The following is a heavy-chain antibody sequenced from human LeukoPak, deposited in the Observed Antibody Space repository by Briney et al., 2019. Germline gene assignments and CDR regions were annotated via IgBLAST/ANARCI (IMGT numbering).Heavy chain of an antibody. CDR1: GFTFFTYG. J-gene: IGHJ4*02. D-gene: IGHD6-6*01. CDR3: ASLYSSSDY. Sequence: GGSLRLSCAASGFTFFTYGMHWVRQAPGKGLEWVAFIRYDGTNKYYADSVKGRFTISRDNAKNSLYLQMNSLRAEDTAVYYCASLYSSSDYWGQGTLVTVSS. CDR2: IRYDGTNK. V-gene: IGHV3-30*02.